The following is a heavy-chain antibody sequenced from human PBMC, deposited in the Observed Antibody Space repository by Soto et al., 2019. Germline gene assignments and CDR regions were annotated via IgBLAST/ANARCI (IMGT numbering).Heavy chain of an antibody. V-gene: IGHV4-39*01. D-gene: IGHD4-17*01. J-gene: IGHJ4*02. CDR3: ARSGATVTTWDY. CDR2: IYYSGST. Sequence: SETLSLTCTVSGGSISSSSYYWGWFRQPPGKGLEWIGSIYYSGSTYYNPSLKSRVTISVDTSKNQFSLKLSSVTAADTAVYYCARSGATVTTWDYWGQGTLVTVS. CDR1: GGSISSSSYY.